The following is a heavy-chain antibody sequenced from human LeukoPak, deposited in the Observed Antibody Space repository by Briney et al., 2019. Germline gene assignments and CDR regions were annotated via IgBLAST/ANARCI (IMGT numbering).Heavy chain of an antibody. CDR2: ITGDGGIT. Sequence: PGGSLRLSCAASGFTFDDYAMHWVRHAPAKGLEWVSLITGDGGITYYADSVKGRFTISRDNSKNSLYLQMNGLRTEDTALYYCAKVYSGDWYFALWGRGSLVTVSS. J-gene: IGHJ2*01. V-gene: IGHV3-43*02. CDR1: GFTFDDYA. D-gene: IGHD5-18*01. CDR3: AKVYSGDWYFAL.